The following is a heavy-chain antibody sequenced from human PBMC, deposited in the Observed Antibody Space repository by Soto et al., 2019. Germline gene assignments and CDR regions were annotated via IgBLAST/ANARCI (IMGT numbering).Heavy chain of an antibody. V-gene: IGHV3-30*18. CDR2: SSFDGTQQ. Sequence: GGSLRLSCAASGFPFSPYGMHWVRQAPGKGLEWLAVSSFDGTQQFYGDSVKGRFTVSRDNSNNTLCLEMNSLRTEDTAVYYCAKQLRGSGWYPLDSWGQGTPVTVSS. CDR3: AKQLRGSGWYPLDS. CDR1: GFPFSPYG. D-gene: IGHD6-19*01. J-gene: IGHJ4*02.